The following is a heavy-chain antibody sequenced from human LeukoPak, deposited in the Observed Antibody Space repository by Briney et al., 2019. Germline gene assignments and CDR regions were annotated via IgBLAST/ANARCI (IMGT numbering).Heavy chain of an antibody. V-gene: IGHV4-34*01. CDR3: ARGGLAAAGNNWFDP. D-gene: IGHD6-13*01. CDR2: INHSGST. J-gene: IGHJ5*02. Sequence: SETLSLTCAVYGGSFSGYYWSWIRQPPGKGLEWIGEINHSGSTHYNPSLKSRVTISVDTSKNQFSLKLSSVTAADTAVYYCARGGLAAAGNNWFDPWGQGTLVTVSS. CDR1: GGSFSGYY.